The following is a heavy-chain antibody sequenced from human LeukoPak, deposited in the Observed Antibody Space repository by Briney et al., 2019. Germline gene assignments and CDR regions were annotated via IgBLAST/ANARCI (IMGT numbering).Heavy chain of an antibody. J-gene: IGHJ6*03. CDR1: GGTFSSYA. Sequence: SVKVSCKASGGTFSSYAISWVRQAPGQGLEWMGGIIPIFGTANYAQKFQGRVTITTDESTSTAYMELSSLRSEDTAVYYCARGGGSSSQNYYYMDVWGKGTTVIVSS. CDR3: ARGGGSSSQNYYYMDV. V-gene: IGHV1-69*05. D-gene: IGHD6-6*01. CDR2: IIPIFGTA.